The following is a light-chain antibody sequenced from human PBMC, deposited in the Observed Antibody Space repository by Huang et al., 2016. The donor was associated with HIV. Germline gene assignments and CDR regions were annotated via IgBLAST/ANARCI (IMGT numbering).Light chain of an antibody. Sequence: IQLTQSPSSLSVSVGDRVTITCRASQGITNYLAWYQQKPGKAPKLRIFATSTLQSGVHSRCGGSGSGADFTLSIASLQPEDSATYYCQQLSAYPLTFGGGTKVEI. CDR3: QQLSAYPLT. CDR2: ATS. CDR1: QGITNY. V-gene: IGKV1-9*01. J-gene: IGKJ4*01.